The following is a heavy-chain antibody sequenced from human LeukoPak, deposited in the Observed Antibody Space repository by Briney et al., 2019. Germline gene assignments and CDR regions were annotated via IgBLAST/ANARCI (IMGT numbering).Heavy chain of an antibody. J-gene: IGHJ4*02. Sequence: QSGGSLRLSCAASGFTFSSYAMHWVRQAPGKGLEWVAVISYDGSNKYYADSEKGRFTISRDNSKNTLYLQMNSLRAEDTAVYYCARGRHRVSSGWQYYFDYWGQGTLVTVSS. V-gene: IGHV3-30-3*01. CDR1: GFTFSSYA. D-gene: IGHD6-19*01. CDR2: ISYDGSNK. CDR3: ARGRHRVSSGWQYYFDY.